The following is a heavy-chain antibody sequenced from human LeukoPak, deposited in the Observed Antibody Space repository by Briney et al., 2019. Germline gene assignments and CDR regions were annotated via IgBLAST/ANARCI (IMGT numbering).Heavy chain of an antibody. CDR3: ARELGSYGYVCPIS. V-gene: IGHV3-30*04. CDR1: GFTFSSYA. Sequence: GRSLRLSCAASGFTFSSYAMHWVRQAPGKGLEWVAVISYDGSNKYYADSVKSRFTISRDNSKNTLYLQMNSLRAEDTAVYYCARELGSYGYVCPISWGQGTLVTVSS. J-gene: IGHJ5*02. D-gene: IGHD5-18*01. CDR2: ISYDGSNK.